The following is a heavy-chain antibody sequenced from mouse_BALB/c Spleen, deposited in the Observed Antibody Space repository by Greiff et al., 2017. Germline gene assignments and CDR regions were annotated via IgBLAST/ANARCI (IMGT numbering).Heavy chain of an antibody. CDR2: ISYSGST. CDR3: ARCNSYWYFDV. Sequence: EVQLQESGPGLVKPSQSLSLTCTVTGYSITSDYAWNWIRQFPGNKLEWMGYISYSGSTSYNPSLKSRISITRDTSKNQFFLQLNSVTTEDTATYYCARCNSYWYFDVWGAGTTVTVSS. D-gene: IGHD2-1*01. J-gene: IGHJ1*01. CDR1: GYSITSDYA. V-gene: IGHV3-2*02.